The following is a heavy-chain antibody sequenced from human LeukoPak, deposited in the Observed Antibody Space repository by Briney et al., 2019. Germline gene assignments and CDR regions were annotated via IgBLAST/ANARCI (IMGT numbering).Heavy chain of an antibody. D-gene: IGHD2-21*01. CDR1: GFSVSTDH. V-gene: IGHV3-53*01. CDR3: AKVADSERAYGTFDI. Sequence: GGSLRLSCAASGFSVSTDHMSWVRQAPGKGLEWVSVIYSDGSRYYADTVKGRFTISRDNSKNTVDLLVNSPRAEDTAVYYCAKVADSERAYGTFDIWGLGTMVTVSS. J-gene: IGHJ3*02. CDR2: IYSDGSR.